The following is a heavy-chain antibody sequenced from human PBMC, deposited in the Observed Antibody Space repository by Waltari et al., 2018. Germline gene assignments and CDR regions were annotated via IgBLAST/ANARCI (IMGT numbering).Heavy chain of an antibody. V-gene: IGHV1-69*09. CDR3: ARGVGDSSGYYGN. CDR1: GGTFSSYT. CDR2: IIPILGIA. J-gene: IGHJ4*02. Sequence: QVQLVQSGAEVKKPGSSVKVSCKASGGTFSSYTIGWVRQAPGQGLEWMGRIIPILGIANYAQKFQGRVTITADKSTSTAYMELSSLRSEDTAVYYCARGVGDSSGYYGNWGQGTLVTVSS. D-gene: IGHD3-22*01.